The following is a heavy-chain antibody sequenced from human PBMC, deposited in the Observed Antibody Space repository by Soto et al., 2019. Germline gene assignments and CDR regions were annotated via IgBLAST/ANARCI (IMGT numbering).Heavy chain of an antibody. D-gene: IGHD3-22*01. V-gene: IGHV1-3*01. Sequence: GASVKVSCKASGYTFTRYAMHWVRQAPGQRLEWMGWINAGNGNTKYSQKFQDRVTITRDTSASTAYMELSSLRSEDTAVYYCARVGTYYDSFDYWGQGTLVTV. J-gene: IGHJ4*02. CDR3: ARVGTYYDSFDY. CDR1: GYTFTRYA. CDR2: INAGNGNT.